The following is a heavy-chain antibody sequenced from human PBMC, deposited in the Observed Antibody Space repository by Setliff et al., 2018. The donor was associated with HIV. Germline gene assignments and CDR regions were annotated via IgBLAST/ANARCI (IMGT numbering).Heavy chain of an antibody. V-gene: IGHV4-39*07. CDR3: ARDQADVYNYLLSGAFDF. D-gene: IGHD3-10*01. J-gene: IGHJ3*01. CDR1: GDSINSRPYY. CDR2: VFYSGST. Sequence: TSETLSLTCSVSGDSINSRPYYYGWLRQPPGKGLEWIGNVFYSGSTNYNPSLKSRVTISVDTSKNQFSLKLSSVTAADTAVYYCARDQADVYNYLLSGAFDFWGQGAMVTVSS.